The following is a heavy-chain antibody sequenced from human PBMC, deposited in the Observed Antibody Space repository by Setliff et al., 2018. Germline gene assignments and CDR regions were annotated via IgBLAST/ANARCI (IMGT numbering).Heavy chain of an antibody. D-gene: IGHD2-21*01. Sequence: SETLSLTCTVSGASINSLSWWSWVRQPPGKGLEWIGEINHSGSTNYNPSLKSRVTISVDTSKNQFSLKLSSVTAADTAVYYCARGLEGEDYFYYMDVWGQGTLVTVSS. CDR1: GASINSLSW. CDR3: ARGLEGEDYFYYMDV. CDR2: INHSGST. V-gene: IGHV4-4*02. J-gene: IGHJ6*03.